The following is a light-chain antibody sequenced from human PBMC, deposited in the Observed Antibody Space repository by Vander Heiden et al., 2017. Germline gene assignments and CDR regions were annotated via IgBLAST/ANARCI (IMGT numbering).Light chain of an antibody. J-gene: IGLJ2*01. CDR2: EVS. V-gene: IGLV2-14*01. Sequence: QAALTQPASVSGSPGQSITISCTGTNSDSGTYNYVSWYQQQPGKAPKLMIYEVSNRPSGVSNRFSGSKSGNTASLTISGLQAEDEGDYYCSSYSTSSDAVVFGGGTKLTVL. CDR1: NSDSGTYNY. CDR3: SSYSTSSDAVV.